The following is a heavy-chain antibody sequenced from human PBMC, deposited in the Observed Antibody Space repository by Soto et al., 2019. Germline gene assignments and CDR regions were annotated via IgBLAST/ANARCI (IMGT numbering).Heavy chain of an antibody. CDR2: INQSSGSI. V-gene: IGHV3-9*01. CDR3: AKEEGRLVGTGNFDY. Sequence: VQLVESGGGLVQPGRSLRLSCAASGFTVDDYGMHWVRQAPGKGLEWVSGINQSSGSIDYADSVKGRFTISRDNAKNALERQRNSLRAEDTAFYFCAKEEGRLVGTGNFDYWGQGTLVTVSS. CDR1: GFTVDDYG. J-gene: IGHJ4*02. D-gene: IGHD6-19*01.